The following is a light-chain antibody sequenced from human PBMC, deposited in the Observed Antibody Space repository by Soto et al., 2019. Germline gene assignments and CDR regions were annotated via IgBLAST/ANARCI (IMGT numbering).Light chain of an antibody. Sequence: EIVLTQSPGTLSLSPGERATLSCRASQSVSSSYLAGYQQKPGQAPRLLIFGASSRATGIPDRLSGSGSGTDFTLTISRLEPEDVAGYYGQQDGSSPRTTFGEGTKLEIK. CDR3: QQDGSSPRTT. J-gene: IGKJ2*01. CDR1: QSVSSSY. V-gene: IGKV3-20*01. CDR2: GAS.